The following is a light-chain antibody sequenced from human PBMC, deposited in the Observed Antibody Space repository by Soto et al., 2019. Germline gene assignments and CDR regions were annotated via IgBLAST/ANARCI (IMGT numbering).Light chain of an antibody. CDR3: QQYGSGSPT. CDR1: QSVSSSY. J-gene: IGKJ4*01. CDR2: GPS. V-gene: IGKV3-20*01. Sequence: EIVLTESPGTLSLPPREIATLSCRASQSVSSSYLAWYKQKPGQAPRLLIYGPSSRDTGMPARLSGSGSGTDFSLTISRLEREGCAAYYCQQYGSGSPTFGGGTKVEIK.